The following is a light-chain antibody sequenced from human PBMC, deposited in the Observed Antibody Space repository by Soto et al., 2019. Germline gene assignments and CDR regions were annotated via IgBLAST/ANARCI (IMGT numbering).Light chain of an antibody. CDR1: TGTVTSGHY. V-gene: IGLV7-46*01. CDR2: DTN. CDR3: FLSYRDARYVL. Sequence: QAVVTQEPSLTVSPGGTVTLTCGSSTGTVTSGHYPYWFQQKPGQAPRTLIYDTNNKHSWTPDRFSGSLLGDKAALTLSGAQPEDEADYDCFLSYRDARYVLFGGGTKLTVL. J-gene: IGLJ2*01.